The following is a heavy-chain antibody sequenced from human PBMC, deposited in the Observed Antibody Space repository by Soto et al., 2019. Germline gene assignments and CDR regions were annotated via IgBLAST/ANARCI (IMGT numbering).Heavy chain of an antibody. V-gene: IGHV1-8*01. J-gene: IGHJ3*02. Sequence: ASVKVSCKASGYTFTSYDINWVRQATGQGLEWMGWMNPNSGNTGYAQKFQGRVTMTRNTSISTAYMELSSLRSEDTAVYYCARGPTRPYGPRGDASDIWGQGTMVTVSS. D-gene: IGHD4-17*01. CDR1: GYTFTSYD. CDR3: ARGPTRPYGPRGDASDI. CDR2: MNPNSGNT.